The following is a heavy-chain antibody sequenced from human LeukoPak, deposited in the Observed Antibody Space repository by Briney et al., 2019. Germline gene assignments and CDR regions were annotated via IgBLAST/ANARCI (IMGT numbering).Heavy chain of an antibody. Sequence: GGSLRLSCAASGFTFSRYSMNWVRQAPGKGLEWVSSISSSSSYIYYADSVKGRFTISRDNAKNSLYLQMNSLRAEDTAVYYCARHGTYGSARRMDVWGQGTTVTVSS. D-gene: IGHD3-10*01. CDR1: GFTFSRYS. CDR3: ARHGTYGSARRMDV. J-gene: IGHJ6*02. CDR2: ISSSSSYI. V-gene: IGHV3-21*01.